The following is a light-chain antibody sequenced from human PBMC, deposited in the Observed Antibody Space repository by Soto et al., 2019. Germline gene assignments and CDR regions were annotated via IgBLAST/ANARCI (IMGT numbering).Light chain of an antibody. V-gene: IGKV3-11*01. CDR2: DAY. CDR3: QQRTNWPPLT. J-gene: IGKJ4*01. Sequence: ALTQAPLTLSLSPGERATLSCRASQSFRGLLAWYHQQPGQAPRLLIYDAYNRATGIPPRFSGSGSGTDFTLTISSLVPEDFAVYYCQQRTNWPPLTFGGGTKVDIK. CDR1: QSFRGL.